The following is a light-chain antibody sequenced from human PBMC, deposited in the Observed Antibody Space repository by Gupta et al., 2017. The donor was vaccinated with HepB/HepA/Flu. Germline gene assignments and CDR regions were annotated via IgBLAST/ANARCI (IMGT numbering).Light chain of an antibody. CDR3: QQNNTFPLT. J-gene: IGKJ4*01. CDR2: STS. CDR1: QGINRC. Sequence: QITQSPSSLSASVGDRVIITCRASQGINRCLAWYQQKSGQAPKLLVYSTSSLQSGVPSRFSASGSGTDFTLTINDLQPEDFATYYCQQNNTFPLTFGGGTKVQI. V-gene: IGKV1D-12*01.